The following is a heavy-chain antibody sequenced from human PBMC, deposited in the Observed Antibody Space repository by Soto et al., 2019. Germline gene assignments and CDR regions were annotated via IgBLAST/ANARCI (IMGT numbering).Heavy chain of an antibody. CDR3: VRNYYGDYKGYKGYYIDY. CDR1: GFTLSDHC. Sequence: GGSLRLSCAASGFTLSDHCMDWVRQAPGKGLEWVGRSRNKVNSYTAEYAASVRGRFTISRDDSENSVYLHMSGLKTEDTAVYYCVRNYYGDYKGYKGYYIDYWGQGTLVTVSS. J-gene: IGHJ4*02. D-gene: IGHD4-17*01. V-gene: IGHV3-72*01. CDR2: SRNKVNSYTA.